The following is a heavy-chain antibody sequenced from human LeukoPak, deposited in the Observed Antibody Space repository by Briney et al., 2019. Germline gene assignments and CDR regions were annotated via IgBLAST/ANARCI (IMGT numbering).Heavy chain of an antibody. Sequence: SETLPLTFGGSGYSISSGYYWGWIRQPPRKGLEWIVSFYHSGSTYYNPSLKSPVTISVDTSKNQFSLKLSSVTAADTAVYYCARHAGGYGYYYFDYWGQGTLVTVSS. V-gene: IGHV4-38-2*01. CDR1: GYSISSGYY. CDR2: FYHSGST. CDR3: ARHAGGYGYYYFDY. J-gene: IGHJ4*02. D-gene: IGHD3-22*01.